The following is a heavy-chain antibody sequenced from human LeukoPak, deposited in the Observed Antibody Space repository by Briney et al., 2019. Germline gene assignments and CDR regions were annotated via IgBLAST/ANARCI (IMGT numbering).Heavy chain of an antibody. CDR3: ASDNY. CDR1: GGSLSSDSYH. D-gene: IGHD3-9*01. Sequence: PSETLSLTCTVSGGSLSSDSYHWGWIRQPPGKGLEWIGNFHYRGDTYYNPSLKSRVTISGDMSKNQFSLRLTSVTAADTAVYYCASDNYWGKGTLVTVSS. V-gene: IGHV4-39*01. CDR2: FHYRGDT. J-gene: IGHJ4*02.